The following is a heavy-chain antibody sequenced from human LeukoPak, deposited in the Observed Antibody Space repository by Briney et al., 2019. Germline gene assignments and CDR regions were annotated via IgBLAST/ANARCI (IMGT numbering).Heavy chain of an antibody. CDR1: GGTFSSYA. CDR2: IIPIFGTA. V-gene: IGHV1-69*05. D-gene: IGHD3-22*01. J-gene: IGHJ3*02. Sequence: GASVKVSCKASGGTFSSYAISWVRQAPGQGLEWMGGIIPIFGTANYAQTFQGRVTITTDESTSTAYMELSSLRSEDTAVYYCASSGLEDSSGYYPLTAFDIWGQGTMVTVSS. CDR3: ASSGLEDSSGYYPLTAFDI.